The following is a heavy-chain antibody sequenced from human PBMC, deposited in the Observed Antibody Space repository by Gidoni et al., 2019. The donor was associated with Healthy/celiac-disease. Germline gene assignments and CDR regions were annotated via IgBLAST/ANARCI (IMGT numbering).Heavy chain of an antibody. Sequence: EVQLGQSGAEVNKPGESLRIPCKVSGYSFTSSWISWVRPLPGKGLEWMGRIDHSDSYTNYSPSFQGHVTISADKSISTAYLQWSSLKASDTAMYYCARHPPGWPNPDYWGQGTLVTVSS. J-gene: IGHJ4*02. CDR2: IDHSDSYT. V-gene: IGHV5-10-1*03. D-gene: IGHD6-19*01. CDR1: GYSFTSSW. CDR3: ARHPPGWPNPDY.